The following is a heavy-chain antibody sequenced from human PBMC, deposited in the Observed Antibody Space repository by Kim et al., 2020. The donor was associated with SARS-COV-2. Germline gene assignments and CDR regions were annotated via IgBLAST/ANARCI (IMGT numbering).Heavy chain of an antibody. J-gene: IGHJ4*02. V-gene: IGHV3-30*04. CDR3: ATEGGTSGRCGYFDY. CDR2: MSFDGFSK. CDR1: GLYV. Sequence: GGSLRLSCATSGLYVIHWVRQAPGKGLEWVAAMSFDGFSKYFADPVKGRFTISRDDSKNMVWLQLNNLREEDSAMYYCATEGGTSGRCGYFDYWSQGTLVTVSS. D-gene: IGHD6-19*01.